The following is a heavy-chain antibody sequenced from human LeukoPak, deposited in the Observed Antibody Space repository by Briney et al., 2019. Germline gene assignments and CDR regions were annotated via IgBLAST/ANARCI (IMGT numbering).Heavy chain of an antibody. CDR1: GYTFTSYD. CDR2: MNPNSGNT. V-gene: IGHV1-8*01. CDR3: ARDPVVLLWFGESPPYFDY. Sequence: ASVKVSCKASGYTFTSYDINWVRQATGQGLEWMGWMNPNSGNTGYAQKFQGRVTMTRNTSISTAYMELSSLRSEDTAVYYCARDPVVLLWFGESPPYFDYWGQGTLVTVSS. J-gene: IGHJ4*02. D-gene: IGHD3-10*01.